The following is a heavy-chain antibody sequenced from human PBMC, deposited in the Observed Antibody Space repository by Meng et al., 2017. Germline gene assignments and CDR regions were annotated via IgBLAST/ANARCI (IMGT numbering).Heavy chain of an antibody. CDR3: ARERLDYYDSSGYHLGRFDY. J-gene: IGHJ4*02. V-gene: IGHV1-69*01. CDR2: IIPIFGTA. Sequence: QVPLVQSGVELKEPGASVKDSGKASGSTFSSYAVSWVRQAPGQGLEWMGGIIPIFGTANNAQKFQSRVTITADEATSTAYMELSSLRSEDTAVYYCARERLDYYDSSGYHLGRFDYWGQGTLVTVSS. CDR1: GSTFSSYA. D-gene: IGHD3-22*01.